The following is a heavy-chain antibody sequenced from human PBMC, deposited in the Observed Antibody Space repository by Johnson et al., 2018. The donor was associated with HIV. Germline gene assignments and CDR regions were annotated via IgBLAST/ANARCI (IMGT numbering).Heavy chain of an antibody. J-gene: IGHJ3*02. CDR2: IKSKTDGGTT. Sequence: VQLVESGGGLVQPGGSLRLSCAASGFTFSSYWMSWVRQAPGKGLEWVGRIKSKTDGGTTDCAAPVKGRFTSSRDDSKNTLYLQMNSLRAEEPALYSCARANGGTKDAFDIWGQGTMVTVS. CDR1: GFTFSSYW. CDR3: ARANGGTKDAFDI. D-gene: IGHD3-10*01. V-gene: IGHV3-15*05.